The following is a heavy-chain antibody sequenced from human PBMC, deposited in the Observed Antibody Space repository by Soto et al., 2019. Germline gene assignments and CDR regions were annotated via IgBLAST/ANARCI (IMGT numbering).Heavy chain of an antibody. D-gene: IGHD1-20*01. V-gene: IGHV3-13*01. Sequence: LRLSCAASGFTFSSYDMHWVRQATGKGLEWVSAIGTAGDTYYPGSVKGRFTISRENAKNSLYLQMNSLRAEDTAVYYCARALPHNWKYGMDVWGQGTTVTVSS. CDR1: GFTFSSYD. J-gene: IGHJ6*02. CDR2: IGTAGDT. CDR3: ARALPHNWKYGMDV.